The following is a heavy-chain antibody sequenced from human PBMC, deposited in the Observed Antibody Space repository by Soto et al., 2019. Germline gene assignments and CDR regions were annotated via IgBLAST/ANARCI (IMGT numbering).Heavy chain of an antibody. V-gene: IGHV4-38-2*01. Sequence: SETLSLTCAVSGYSIRSGYYWGWIRQTPGKGLEWIGSLYHTGSTYYYPSLKSRVTLSVDTSKNHFSLTLASVTAADTAVYYCARGSVPAAIDYWGQGTQVTVSS. CDR1: GYSIRSGYY. J-gene: IGHJ4*02. CDR3: ARGSVPAAIDY. CDR2: LYHTGST. D-gene: IGHD2-2*01.